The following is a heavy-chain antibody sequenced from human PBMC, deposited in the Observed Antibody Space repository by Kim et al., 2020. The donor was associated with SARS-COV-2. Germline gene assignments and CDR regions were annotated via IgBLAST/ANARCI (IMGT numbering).Heavy chain of an antibody. V-gene: IGHV4-34*01. CDR1: GGSLISYY. D-gene: IGHD1-7*01. CDR3: ARAHSPLELRIEKYDYFYYYMDV. CDR2: GYYTGST. J-gene: IGHJ6*03. Sequence: SETLSLTCSVYGGSLISYYWSWIRQPQGRGLEWIGEGYYTGSTSNNSSLKTRVTISVATAKNQFSLRLNSVTAADTAVYYCARAHSPLELRIEKYDYFYYYMDVWGRGSTVAVSS.